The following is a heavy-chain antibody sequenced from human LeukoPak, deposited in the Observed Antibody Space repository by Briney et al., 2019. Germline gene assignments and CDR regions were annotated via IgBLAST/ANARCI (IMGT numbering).Heavy chain of an antibody. CDR3: ASSLVVVAANDY. V-gene: IGHV3-53*01. CDR2: IYSGGST. CDR1: GFTVSSNY. D-gene: IGHD2-15*01. Sequence: GGSLRLSCAASGFTVSSNYMSWVRQAPGKGLEWVSVIYSGGSTYYADSVKGRFTISRDNSKNTLYLQMNSLRAEDTAMYYCASSLVVVAANDYWGQGTLVTVSS. J-gene: IGHJ4*02.